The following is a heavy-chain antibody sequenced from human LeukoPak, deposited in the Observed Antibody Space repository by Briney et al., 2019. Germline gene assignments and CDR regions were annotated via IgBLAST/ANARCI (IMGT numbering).Heavy chain of an antibody. J-gene: IGHJ4*02. Sequence: GGSLRLSCAASRFTFSSYWMSWVRQAPGKGLEWVANIKQDGSEKYYVDSVKGRFTISRDNAKTSLYLQMNSLRAEDTAVYYCAREGRAVAGPGVDYWGQGTLVTVSS. CDR3: AREGRAVAGPGVDY. CDR1: RFTFSSYW. CDR2: IKQDGSEK. D-gene: IGHD6-19*01. V-gene: IGHV3-7*01.